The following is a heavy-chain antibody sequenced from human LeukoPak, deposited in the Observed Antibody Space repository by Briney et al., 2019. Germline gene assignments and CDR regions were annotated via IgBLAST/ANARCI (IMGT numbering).Heavy chain of an antibody. D-gene: IGHD6-6*01. V-gene: IGHV3-30*04. J-gene: IGHJ4*02. CDR2: ISYNGNNK. CDR1: GFIFSSYA. Sequence: GGSLRLSCVASGFIFSSYAMHWVRQAPGKGLEWVAAISYNGNNKYYADSVKGRFTISRDNSKNTLYLQMDSLRAEDTAVYYCASPYSTSSEFNYWGQGTLVTVSS. CDR3: ASPYSTSSEFNY.